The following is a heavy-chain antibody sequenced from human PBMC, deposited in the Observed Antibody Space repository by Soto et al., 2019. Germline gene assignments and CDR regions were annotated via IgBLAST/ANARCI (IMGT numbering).Heavy chain of an antibody. CDR1: GFSVTGNY. CDR2: ITAGGGT. Sequence: EVQVLESGGGLVQPGGSLRLSCAGSGFSVTGNYMTWVRQAPGKGPEWVSTITAGGGTYYADSVKGRFAISRDDSENTLYLQMDSLGAEDTAVYFCARDGCCSGYRCHYDSFAFRGQGTMVTVSS. J-gene: IGHJ3*01. D-gene: IGHD3-22*01. V-gene: IGHV3-66*01. CDR3: ARDGCCSGYRCHYDSFAF.